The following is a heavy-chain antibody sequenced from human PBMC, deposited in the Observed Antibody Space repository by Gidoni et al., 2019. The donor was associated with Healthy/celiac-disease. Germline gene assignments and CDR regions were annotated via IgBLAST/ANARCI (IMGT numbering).Heavy chain of an antibody. CDR3: ASSGIAAHSPSWYFDL. D-gene: IGHD6-13*01. Sequence: GKGLEWMGRIDPSDSYTNYSPSFQGHVTISADKSISTAYLQWSSLKASDTAMYYCASSGIAAHSPSWYFDLWGRGTLVTVSS. V-gene: IGHV5-10-1*01. CDR2: IDPSDSYT. J-gene: IGHJ2*01.